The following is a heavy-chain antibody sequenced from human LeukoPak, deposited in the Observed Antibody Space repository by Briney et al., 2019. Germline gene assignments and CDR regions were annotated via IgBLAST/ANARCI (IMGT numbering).Heavy chain of an antibody. CDR1: GYTFTSYG. D-gene: IGHD6-13*01. Sequence: GASVKVSCKASGYTFTSYGIIWVRQAPGQGLEWMGWISTYNGNTNYAQKIQGRVTMTTDTSTSTDYMALRSLRSDDTVVYYCARDLPYSSSWESIDYWGQGTLVTVSS. V-gene: IGHV1-18*01. CDR3: ARDLPYSSSWESIDY. J-gene: IGHJ4*02. CDR2: ISTYNGNT.